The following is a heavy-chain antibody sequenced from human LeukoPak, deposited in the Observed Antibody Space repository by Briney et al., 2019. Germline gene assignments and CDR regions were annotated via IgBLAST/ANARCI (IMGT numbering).Heavy chain of an antibody. D-gene: IGHD6-25*01. CDR1: SYSISSGYY. CDR2: IYHSGNT. Sequence: SETLSLTCTVSSYSISSGYYWGWIRQPPGKGLEWIGSIYHSGNTYYNPSPKSRLTISLDTSKNQFSLKLRSVTAADTAVYYCARVNSRLAYFDYWGQGTLVTVSS. V-gene: IGHV4-38-2*02. CDR3: ARVNSRLAYFDY. J-gene: IGHJ4*02.